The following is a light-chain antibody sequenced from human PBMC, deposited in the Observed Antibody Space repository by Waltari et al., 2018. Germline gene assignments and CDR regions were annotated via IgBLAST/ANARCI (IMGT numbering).Light chain of an antibody. Sequence: QSALTQPRSVSGSPGQSVTISCTGTSNDIGSNNFVSWYQYHPGKVPKLMIHDINERPSGVPDRFSGSKSGNTASLTISGLQADDEAEYYCCSYAGSYTLFGGGTKLTVL. J-gene: IGLJ2*01. CDR3: CSYAGSYTL. V-gene: IGLV2-11*01. CDR1: SNDIGSNNF. CDR2: DIN.